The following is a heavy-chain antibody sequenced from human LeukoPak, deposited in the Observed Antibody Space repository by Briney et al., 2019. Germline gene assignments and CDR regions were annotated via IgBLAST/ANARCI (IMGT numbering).Heavy chain of an antibody. Sequence: GRSLRLSCAASGFIFSNYAMHWVRQAPGKGLEWLSIIYAGGNTYSADSVKGRFTISRDNSRNTVYLQMNNLRDDDTAVYYCARGQTDLLRNYFDYWGPGTPVTVSS. V-gene: IGHV3-30*14. CDR1: GFIFSNYA. CDR3: ARGQTDLLRNYFDY. J-gene: IGHJ4*02. CDR2: IYAGGNT.